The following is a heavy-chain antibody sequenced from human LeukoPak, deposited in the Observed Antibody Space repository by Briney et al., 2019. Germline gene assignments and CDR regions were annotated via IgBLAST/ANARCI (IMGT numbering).Heavy chain of an antibody. CDR3: ARPKSPYSASYDY. CDR2: IYPGDSDT. D-gene: IGHD1-26*01. V-gene: IGHV5-51*01. CDR1: GYSFSSYW. Sequence: LGESLKISCKGSGYSFSSYWIGWVRQIPGKGLEWMGIIYPGDSDTRYSPSFQGQVTISADKSISTAYLQWSSLKASDTAMYYCARPKSPYSASYDYWGQGTLVTVSS. J-gene: IGHJ4*02.